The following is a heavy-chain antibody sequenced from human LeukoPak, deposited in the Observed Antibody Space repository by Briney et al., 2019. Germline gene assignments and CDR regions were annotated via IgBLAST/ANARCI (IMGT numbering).Heavy chain of an antibody. J-gene: IGHJ3*02. CDR2: INPSGGST. V-gene: IGHV1-46*01. Sequence: ASVKVSCKASGYTFTSYYMHWVRQAPGQGLEWMGIINPSGGSTNYAQTFQGRVTITRDTSTKTLYMELSRLRSEETAVYYCARDQGGTHGESDAFDIWGQGAMVTVSS. CDR1: GYTFTSYY. D-gene: IGHD1-7*01. CDR3: ARDQGGTHGESDAFDI.